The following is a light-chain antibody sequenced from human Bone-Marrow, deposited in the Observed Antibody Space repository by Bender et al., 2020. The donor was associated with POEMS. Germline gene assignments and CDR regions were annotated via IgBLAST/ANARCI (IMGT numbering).Light chain of an antibody. CDR3: NSYTNINTLV. J-gene: IGLJ3*02. V-gene: IGLV2-14*02. CDR2: EVS. Sequence: QSALTQPASVSGSPGQSITISCTGTSGDVGRYGLVSWYRQDPGKAPKLIIYEVSNRPSGVSNRFSGSKSGNTASLIISGLQTEDEADYYCNSYTNINTLVFGGGTKLTVL. CDR1: SGDVGRYGL.